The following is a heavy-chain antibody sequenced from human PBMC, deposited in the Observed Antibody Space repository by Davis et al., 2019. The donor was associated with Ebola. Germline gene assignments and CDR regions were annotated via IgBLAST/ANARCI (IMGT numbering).Heavy chain of an antibody. V-gene: IGHV4-39*01. CDR1: GGSISSSSYY. J-gene: IGHJ4*02. D-gene: IGHD3-22*01. CDR2: IYYSGST. Sequence: MPSETLSLTCTVSGGSISSSSYYWGWIRQPPGKGLEWIGSIYYSGSTYYNPSLKSRVTISVDTSKNQFSLKLSSVTAADTAVYYCASLLTYYYDSSGYYRTAYFDYWGQGTLVTVSS. CDR3: ASLLTYYYDSSGYYRTAYFDY.